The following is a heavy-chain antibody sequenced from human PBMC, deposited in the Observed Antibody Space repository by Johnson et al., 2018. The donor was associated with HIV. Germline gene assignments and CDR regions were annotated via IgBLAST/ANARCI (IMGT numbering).Heavy chain of an antibody. V-gene: IGHV3-53*01. Sequence: VQLVESGGGLVQPGGSLRLSCAASGFTISSNYMSWVRQAPGKGLEWVSVIYSAGSTYYADSVKGRFTISRDNSKNTLYLQRNSLRAEDTAIYYCAKGRNGGALDIWGQGTMVTVSS. CDR2: IYSAGST. J-gene: IGHJ3*02. CDR3: AKGRNGGALDI. D-gene: IGHD3-16*01. CDR1: GFTISSNY.